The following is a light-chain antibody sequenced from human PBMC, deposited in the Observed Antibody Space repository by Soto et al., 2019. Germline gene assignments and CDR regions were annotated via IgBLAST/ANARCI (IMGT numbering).Light chain of an antibody. CDR1: SSDVGSYHL. J-gene: IGLJ1*01. CDR3: CSYAGSSSYX. CDR2: EGS. V-gene: IGLV2-23*01. Sequence: QSALTQPASVSGSPGQSITISCTGTSSDVGSYHLLSWYQQHPGKAPKLMIYEGSKRPSGVSNRFSGSKSGNTASLTISGLQAEDEADYYCCSYAGSSSYXFGTGTKVTVL.